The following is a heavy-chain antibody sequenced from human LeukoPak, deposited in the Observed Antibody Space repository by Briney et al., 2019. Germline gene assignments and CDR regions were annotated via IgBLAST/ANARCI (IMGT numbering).Heavy chain of an antibody. CDR3: AKDAGSTVTRGLDY. V-gene: IGHV3-30*02. Sequence: PGGSPRLSCAASGFTFSSYGMHWVRQAPGKGLEWVAFIRYDGSNKYYANSVKGRFTISRDNSKNTLYLQMNSLRAEDTAVYYCAKDAGSTVTRGLDYWGQGTLVTVSS. CDR2: IRYDGSNK. D-gene: IGHD4-17*01. CDR1: GFTFSSYG. J-gene: IGHJ4*02.